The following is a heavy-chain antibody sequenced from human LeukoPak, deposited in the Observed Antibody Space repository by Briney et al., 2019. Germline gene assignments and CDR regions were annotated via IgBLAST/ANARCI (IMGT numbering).Heavy chain of an antibody. J-gene: IGHJ4*02. Sequence: GGSLRLSCAASGFTFSSYELNWVRQAPGKGLEWVSYISSSGSYRYYADSVKGRFTISRDNAKNSLYLQMNSLRAEDTAVYYCARGMTDYYYGSGTYYLMYYFDYWGQGALVTVSS. D-gene: IGHD3-10*01. CDR2: ISSSGSYR. CDR1: GFTFSSYE. CDR3: ARGMTDYYYGSGTYYLMYYFDY. V-gene: IGHV3-48*03.